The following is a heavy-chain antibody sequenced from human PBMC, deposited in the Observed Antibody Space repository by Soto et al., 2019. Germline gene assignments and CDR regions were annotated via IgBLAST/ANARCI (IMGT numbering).Heavy chain of an antibody. J-gene: IGHJ6*02. CDR2: IYYSGSN. V-gene: IGHV4-39*01. CDR1: GGSISSSSYY. D-gene: IGHD6-19*01. Sequence: QLQLQESGPGLVKPSETLSLTCTVSGGSISSSSYYWGWIRQPPGKGLEWIGSIYYSGSNYYNPSPKSRVTLFVATSKNQFSLKLRSVTAADTAVDYCARGLGVAGIDYYYGRGVWGQGTKVTVSS. CDR3: ARGLGVAGIDYYYGRGV.